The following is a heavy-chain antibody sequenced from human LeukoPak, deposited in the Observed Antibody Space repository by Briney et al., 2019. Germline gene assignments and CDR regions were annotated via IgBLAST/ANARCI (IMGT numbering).Heavy chain of an antibody. CDR2: IRSKANSYAT. CDR1: GFTFSGSA. Sequence: GGSLRLSCAASGFTFSGSAMHWVRQASGKGPEWVGRIRSKANSYATAYAASVKGRFTISRDDSKNTAYLQMNSLKTEDTAVYYCTRQPHSNYYYYYMDVWGKGTTVTVSS. J-gene: IGHJ6*03. CDR3: TRQPHSNYYYYYMDV. D-gene: IGHD4-11*01. V-gene: IGHV3-73*01.